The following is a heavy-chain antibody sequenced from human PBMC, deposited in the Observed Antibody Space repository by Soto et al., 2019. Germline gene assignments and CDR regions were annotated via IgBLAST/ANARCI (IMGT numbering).Heavy chain of an antibody. CDR3: AREGPPPGSSGYAPSPFDY. CDR2: ISSSSSYI. J-gene: IGHJ4*02. V-gene: IGHV3-21*01. Sequence: PGGSLRLSCAASGFTFSSYSMNWVRQAPGKGLEWVSSISSSSSYIYYADSVKGRFTISRDNAKNSLYLQMNSLRAEDTAVYYCAREGPPPGSSGYAPSPFDYWGQGTLVTVSS. D-gene: IGHD3-22*01. CDR1: GFTFSSYS.